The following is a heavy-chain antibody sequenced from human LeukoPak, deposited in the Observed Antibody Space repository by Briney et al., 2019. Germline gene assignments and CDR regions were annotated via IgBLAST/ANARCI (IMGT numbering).Heavy chain of an antibody. CDR3: ARAGYCSSTSCYDVYYFDY. J-gene: IGHJ4*02. D-gene: IGHD2-2*01. CDR1: GGSFSGYY. Sequence: SETLSLTCAVYGGSFSGYYWSWIRQPPGKGLEWIGEINHSGSTNYNPSLKSRVTISVDTSKNQFSLKLSSVTAADTAVYYCARAGYCSSTSCYDVYYFDYWGQGTLVTVSS. CDR2: INHSGST. V-gene: IGHV4-34*01.